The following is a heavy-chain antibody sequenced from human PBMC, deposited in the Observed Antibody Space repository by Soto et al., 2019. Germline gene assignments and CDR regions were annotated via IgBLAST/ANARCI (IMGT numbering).Heavy chain of an antibody. D-gene: IGHD2-15*01. J-gene: IGHJ4*02. CDR1: GGSISTYY. CDR3: ARRRCSGGSCYYFDF. CDR2: IYYSGST. V-gene: IGHV4-59*08. Sequence: SETLSLTCTVSGGSISTYYWSWIRQPPGKGLEWIGYIYYSGSTNYNPSLKSRVTMSVDTAKNQFSLKLSSVTAADTAIYYCARRRCSGGSCYYFDFWGQGTLVTVSS.